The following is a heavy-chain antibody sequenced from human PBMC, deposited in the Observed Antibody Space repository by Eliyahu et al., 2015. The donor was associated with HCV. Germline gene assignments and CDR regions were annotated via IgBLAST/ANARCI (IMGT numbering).Heavy chain of an antibody. J-gene: IGHJ2*01. CDR2: IYYSGST. V-gene: IGHV4-31*03. D-gene: IGHD5-24*01. CDR3: ASPHPRDGYNLHWYFDL. CDR1: GGSIRXGXYY. Sequence: QVQLQESGPGLVKPSQTLSXXCXFXGGSIRXGXYYWSWIRQHPGKGLEWIGYIYYSGSTYYNPSLKSRVTISVDTSKNQFSLKLSSVTAADTAVYYCASPHPRDGYNLHWYFDLWGRGTLVTVSS.